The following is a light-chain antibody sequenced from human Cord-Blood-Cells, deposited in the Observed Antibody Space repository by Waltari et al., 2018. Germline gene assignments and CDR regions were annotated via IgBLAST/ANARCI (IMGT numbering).Light chain of an antibody. CDR3: SSYTSSSTLV. J-gene: IGLJ2*01. Sequence: QSALTQPASVSGSPGPSLTISCTGTSSDGGGYNYVSWYQQHPGKAPKLMIYEVSNRPSGVSNRFSGSKSGNTASLTISGLQAEDEADYYCSSYTSSSTLVFGGGTKLTVL. CDR1: SSDGGGYNY. V-gene: IGLV2-14*01. CDR2: EVS.